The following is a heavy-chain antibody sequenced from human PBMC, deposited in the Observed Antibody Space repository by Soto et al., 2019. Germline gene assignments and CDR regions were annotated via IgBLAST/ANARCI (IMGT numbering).Heavy chain of an antibody. CDR1: GFTFSSYA. Sequence: SLRLSCSASGFTFSSYAMHWVRQAPGKGLEYVSAISSNGGSTYYADSVKGRFTISRDNSKNTLYLQMSSLRAEDTAVYYCVKAAIGIAVAGTHDYWGQGTLVTVSS. CDR3: VKAAIGIAVAGTHDY. J-gene: IGHJ4*02. D-gene: IGHD6-19*01. CDR2: ISSNGGST. V-gene: IGHV3-64D*08.